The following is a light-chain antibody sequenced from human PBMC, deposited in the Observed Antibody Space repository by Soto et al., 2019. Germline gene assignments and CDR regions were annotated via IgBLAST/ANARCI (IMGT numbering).Light chain of an antibody. CDR3: MQATQSSWT. V-gene: IGKV2-24*01. CDR1: QSLVHNDGNTY. CDR2: KVS. Sequence: DIVMTQTPLSSPVTLGQAASISCRSSQSLVHNDGNTYLSWFQQRPGQPPRPLIYKVSDRFSGVPDGFSGSGAVTDFALTISRVEAEDVGVYYCMQATQSSWTFGQGTKVEI. J-gene: IGKJ1*01.